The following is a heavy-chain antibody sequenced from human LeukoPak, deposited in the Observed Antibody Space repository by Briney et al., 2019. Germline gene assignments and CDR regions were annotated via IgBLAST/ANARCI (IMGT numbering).Heavy chain of an antibody. CDR1: GYTFTSYG. J-gene: IGHJ4*02. CDR3: ARGPGISVAGVFDY. Sequence: ASVKVSCKASGYTFTSYGINWVRQAPGQGLEWMGWISGHNGHTNYVQKMQGRVTMTTDTSTNTAYMELRNLTSDDTAVYYCARGPGISVAGVFDYWGQGSLVTVSS. CDR2: ISGHNGHT. D-gene: IGHD6-19*01. V-gene: IGHV1-18*04.